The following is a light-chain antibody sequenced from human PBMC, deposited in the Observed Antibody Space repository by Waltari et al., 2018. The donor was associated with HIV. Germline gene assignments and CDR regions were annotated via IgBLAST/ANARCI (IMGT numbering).Light chain of an antibody. J-gene: IGLJ2*01. CDR1: GSDVGAYDY. CDR2: EVT. CDR3: SSYSSSSTWI. V-gene: IGLV2-14*01. Sequence: QSALTQPASVSGSPGQSITISCTGPGSDVGAYDYVSWYQQHPGKAPKLMISEVTNRPSGVSNRFSGSKSGNTASLTISGLQAEDEADYYCSSYSSSSTWIFGGGTKLTVL.